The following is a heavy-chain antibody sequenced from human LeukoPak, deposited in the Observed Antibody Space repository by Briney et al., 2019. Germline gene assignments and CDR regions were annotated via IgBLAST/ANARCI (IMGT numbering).Heavy chain of an antibody. CDR1: GGSISSSSYY. CDR2: IYYSGST. D-gene: IGHD5-18*01. V-gene: IGHV4-39*07. Sequence: SETLSLTCTVSGGSISSSSYYWGWIRQPPGKGLEWIGSIYYSGSTYYNPSLKSRVTISVDTSKNQFSLKLSSVTAADTAVYYCARVKGWGSDGYSYGFGPNIWGQGTMVTVSS. J-gene: IGHJ3*02. CDR3: ARVKGWGSDGYSYGFGPNI.